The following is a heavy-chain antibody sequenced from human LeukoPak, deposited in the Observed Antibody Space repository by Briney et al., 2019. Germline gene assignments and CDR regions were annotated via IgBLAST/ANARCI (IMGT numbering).Heavy chain of an antibody. CDR1: GGSVSSGSYY. Sequence: SETLSLTCTVSGGSVSSGSYYWSWIRQPPGKGLEWIGYIYYSGSINYNPSLKSRVTISVDTSKNQFSLKLSSVTAADTAVYYCARETRDGYNYSFDYWGQGTLVTVSS. CDR3: ARETRDGYNYSFDY. CDR2: IYYSGSI. V-gene: IGHV4-61*01. D-gene: IGHD5-24*01. J-gene: IGHJ4*02.